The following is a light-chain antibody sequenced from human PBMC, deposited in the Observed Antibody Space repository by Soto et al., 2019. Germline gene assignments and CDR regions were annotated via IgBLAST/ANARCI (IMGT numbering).Light chain of an antibody. Sequence: QLVLTQPASVSGSPGQSITISCTGTSSDVGGYNYVSWFQQHPGKGPKLMIYDVSNRPSGVSNRFSGSKSGNTASLTISGLQAEDEADYYCSSYTSSSTSHVFGTGTKLTVL. J-gene: IGLJ1*01. V-gene: IGLV2-14*01. CDR1: SSDVGGYNY. CDR2: DVS. CDR3: SSYTSSSTSHV.